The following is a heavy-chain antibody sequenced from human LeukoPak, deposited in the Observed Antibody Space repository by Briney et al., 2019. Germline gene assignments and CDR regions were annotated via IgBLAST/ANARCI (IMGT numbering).Heavy chain of an antibody. D-gene: IGHD3-3*02. Sequence: SVKVSCKASGGTFSSYAISWVRQAPGQGLEWMGGIIPIFGTANYAQKFQGRVTITADESTSTAYMELSSLRSEDTAVYYCARDLFPRSFGVVLPYYYGMDVWGQGTTVTVSS. V-gene: IGHV1-69*13. CDR1: GGTFSSYA. CDR2: IIPIFGTA. CDR3: ARDLFPRSFGVVLPYYYGMDV. J-gene: IGHJ6*02.